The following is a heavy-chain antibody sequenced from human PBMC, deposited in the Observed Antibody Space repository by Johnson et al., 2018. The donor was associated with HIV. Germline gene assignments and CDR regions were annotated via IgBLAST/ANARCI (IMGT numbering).Heavy chain of an antibody. V-gene: IGHV3-23*04. CDR3: ARSFGVTTPGAFDI. CDR1: GFTFSSYA. D-gene: IGHD3-3*01. CDR2: ISGSGGST. J-gene: IGHJ3*02. Sequence: MQLVESGGGLVQPGGSLRLSCAASGFTFSSYAMNWVRQAPGKGLEWVSAISGSGGSTYDADSVKGRFTISSDNSKNTLYLQMNSLRAEDTAVYYCARSFGVTTPGAFDIWGQGTMVTVSS.